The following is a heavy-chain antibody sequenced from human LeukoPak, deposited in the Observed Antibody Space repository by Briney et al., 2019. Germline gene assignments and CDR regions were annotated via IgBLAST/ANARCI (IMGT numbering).Heavy chain of an antibody. CDR3: ARDVNCSGGSCYSGYYYYYMDV. J-gene: IGHJ6*03. CDR2: ISGSGDGT. Sequence: SGGSLRLSCAASGFTFSSYGMSWVRQAPGRGLEWVSAISGSGDGTYYADSVKGRFTISRDNSKNRLYLQMNSLRAEDTAVYYCARDVNCSGGSCYSGYYYYYMDVWGKGTTVTVSS. CDR1: GFTFSSYG. V-gene: IGHV3-23*01. D-gene: IGHD2-15*01.